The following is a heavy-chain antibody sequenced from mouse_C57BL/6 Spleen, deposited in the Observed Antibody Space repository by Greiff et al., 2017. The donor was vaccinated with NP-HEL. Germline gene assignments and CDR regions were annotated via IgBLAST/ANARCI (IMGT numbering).Heavy chain of an antibody. CDR3: ARMGDCYLPFEY. CDR2: IHPNSGST. CDR1: GYTFTSYW. D-gene: IGHD2-3*01. J-gene: IGHJ3*01. Sequence: VQLQQPGAELVKPGASVKLSCKASGYTFTSYWMHWVKQRPGQGLEWIGMIHPNSGSTNYNEKFTSKATLTVDKSSSTAYMQLSRLTSEDSAVYYCARMGDCYLPFEYWGQGTLVTVSA. V-gene: IGHV1-64*01.